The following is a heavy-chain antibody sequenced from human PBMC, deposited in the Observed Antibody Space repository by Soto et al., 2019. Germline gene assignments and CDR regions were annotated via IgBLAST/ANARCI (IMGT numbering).Heavy chain of an antibody. Sequence: PSETLSLTCSIYSGSFSGYYWSWIRQPPGKGLEWIWEISQSGNTNYSPSLKSRVSISIETSKKQFSLNLASVSAADTAVYYCARAPKVSGSSQTRPDFWGQGTLVTVSS. J-gene: IGHJ4*02. V-gene: IGHV4-34*01. CDR3: ARAPKVSGSSQTRPDF. CDR1: SGSFSGYY. D-gene: IGHD6-6*01. CDR2: ISQSGNT.